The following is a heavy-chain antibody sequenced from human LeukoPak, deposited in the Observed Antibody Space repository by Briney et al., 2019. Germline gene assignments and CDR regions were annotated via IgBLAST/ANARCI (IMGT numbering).Heavy chain of an antibody. CDR2: IKQDGSDK. CDR1: GFTFRGYW. Sequence: GGSLRLSCAASGFTFRGYWMSWVRQAPGKGVEWVGNIKQDGSDKYNVHSVKGRFTLSRDNAKNSLYLQMNSLRAEDTAVYYCAREEYGDHLWWGQGALVTVSS. D-gene: IGHD4-17*01. V-gene: IGHV3-7*01. CDR3: AREEYGDHLW. J-gene: IGHJ4*02.